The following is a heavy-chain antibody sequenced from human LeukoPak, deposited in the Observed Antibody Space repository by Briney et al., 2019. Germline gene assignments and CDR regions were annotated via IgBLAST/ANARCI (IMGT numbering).Heavy chain of an antibody. CDR3: ARDLKRYCGGGSCYSGYFQH. CDR2: INPSGGST. V-gene: IGHV1-46*01. CDR1: GHTFTSYY. Sequence: ASVKVSCKASGHTFTSYYMHWVRQAPGQGLEWMGIINPSGGSTSYAQKFQGRVTMTRDTSTSTVYMELSSLRSEDTAVYYCARDLKRYCGGGSCYSGYFQHWGQGTLVTVSS. J-gene: IGHJ1*01. D-gene: IGHD2-15*01.